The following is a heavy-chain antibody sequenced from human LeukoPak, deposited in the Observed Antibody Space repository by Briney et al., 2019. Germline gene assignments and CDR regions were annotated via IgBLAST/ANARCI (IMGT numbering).Heavy chain of an antibody. CDR2: IKQDGSEK. D-gene: IGHD4-23*01. Sequence: PGGSLRLSWAASGFTSSSYWMSWVRQAPGKGLGWVANIKQDGSEKYYVDSVKGRFTISRDNAKSSLYLQMNSLRAEDTGVYYCAADDTVGIDYWGQGTLVTVSS. V-gene: IGHV3-7*01. CDR3: AADDTVGIDY. CDR1: GFTSSSYW. J-gene: IGHJ4*02.